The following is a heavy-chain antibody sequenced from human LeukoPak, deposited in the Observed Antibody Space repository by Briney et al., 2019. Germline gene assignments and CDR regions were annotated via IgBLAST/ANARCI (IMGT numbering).Heavy chain of an antibody. CDR1: GGSISSGDYS. CDR2: IYHSGST. J-gene: IGHJ4*02. V-gene: IGHV4-30-2*01. CDR3: ARANYYDSSVFDY. D-gene: IGHD3-22*01. Sequence: PSETLSLTCTVSGGSISSGDYSWSWIRQPPGKGLEWIGYIYHSGSTFYNPSLKSRVTISVDRSKNQFSLKLSSVTAADTAVYFCARANYYDSSVFDYWGQGTLVTVSS.